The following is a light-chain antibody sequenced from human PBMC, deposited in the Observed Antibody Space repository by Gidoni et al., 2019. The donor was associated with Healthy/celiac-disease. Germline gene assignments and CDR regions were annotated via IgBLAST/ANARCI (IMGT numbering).Light chain of an antibody. J-gene: IGKJ1*01. Sequence: DIQMTQSPSSLSASVGDRVTITCRARQSISSYLNWYQQRPGKAPKLLIYAASSLQSGVPSGFSGSGSGTDFTLTISSLQPEDFATYYCQQSYSTPTFGQGTKVEIK. CDR3: QQSYSTPT. V-gene: IGKV1-39*01. CDR1: QSISSY. CDR2: AAS.